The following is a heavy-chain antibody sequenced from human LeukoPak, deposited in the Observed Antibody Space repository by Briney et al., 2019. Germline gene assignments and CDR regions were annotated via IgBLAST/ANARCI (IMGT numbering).Heavy chain of an antibody. CDR1: GGSIGSSSCH. D-gene: IGHD6-13*01. CDR2: IYYTGST. J-gene: IGHJ4*02. V-gene: IGHV4-39*01. CDR3: ARWAMAAADY. Sequence: NASETLSLTCTVSGGSIGSSSCHWGWIRQPPGKGLEWIGTIYYTGSTYYNPSLKSRVTISVDTSKNQFSLKLTSVTAADTAVYYCARWAMAAADYWGQGTLVTVSS.